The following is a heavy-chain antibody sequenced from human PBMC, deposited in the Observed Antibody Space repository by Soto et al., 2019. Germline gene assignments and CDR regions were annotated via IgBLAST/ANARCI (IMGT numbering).Heavy chain of an antibody. CDR3: ARHSRSGYLGFDG. CDR2: IYCSGST. V-gene: IGHV4-31*03. Sequence: SETLSRTCPVSGGSISSGGYYWSWIRQHPGKGLEWIGYIYCSGSTYYNPSLKSRFTISVDTSKNQFSLKLSSVTAAETAVYYCARHSRSGYLGFDGWGQGTLVT. D-gene: IGHD6-13*01. J-gene: IGHJ5*02. CDR1: GGSISSGGYY.